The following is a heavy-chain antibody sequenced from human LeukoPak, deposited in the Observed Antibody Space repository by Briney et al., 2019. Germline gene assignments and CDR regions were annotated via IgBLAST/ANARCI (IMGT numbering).Heavy chain of an antibody. J-gene: IGHJ3*02. CDR2: INTNTGNP. CDR3: ARDVIATTDTLHPWDAFDI. D-gene: IGHD6-13*01. CDR1: GYTFTSYA. V-gene: IGHV7-4-1*02. Sequence: ASVKVSCKASGYTFTSYAMNWVRQAPGQGLEWMGWINTNTGNPTYAQGFTGRFVFSSDTSVSTAYLQISSLKAEDTAVYYCARDVIATTDTLHPWDAFDIWGQGTMVTVSS.